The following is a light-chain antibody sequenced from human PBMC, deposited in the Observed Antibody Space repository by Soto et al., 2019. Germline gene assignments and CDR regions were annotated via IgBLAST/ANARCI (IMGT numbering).Light chain of an antibody. CDR1: QRISTW. J-gene: IGKJ4*01. CDR3: QQYSTYPLT. Sequence: DIQMTQSPSTLSASVGDRVTITCRASQRISTWLAWYQQKPGKAPKLLIYKASSLEGGVPSRFSGSGSGTEFNITISSLQPDDFATYYCQQYSTYPLTFGGGTTVDIK. CDR2: KAS. V-gene: IGKV1-5*03.